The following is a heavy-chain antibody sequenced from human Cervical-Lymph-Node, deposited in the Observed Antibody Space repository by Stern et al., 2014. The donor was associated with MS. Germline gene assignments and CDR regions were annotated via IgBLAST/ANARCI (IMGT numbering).Heavy chain of an antibody. J-gene: IGHJ3*01. Sequence: EVQLVESGGGLVQPGGSLRLSCAASGFGFSGYAISWVRQAPGKGLEWVASFSGNTERAFYRGSMKGRLTMSRDNSRNTVSLQMRGLRGEDTALYYCAKGFTGSYYDAFDLWGQGTMVTVSS. V-gene: IGHV3-23*04. CDR3: AKGFTGSYYDAFDL. CDR2: FSGNTERA. CDR1: GFGFSGYA. D-gene: IGHD2-2*01.